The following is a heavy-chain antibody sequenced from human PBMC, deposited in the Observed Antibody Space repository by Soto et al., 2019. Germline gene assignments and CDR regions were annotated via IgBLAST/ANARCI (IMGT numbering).Heavy chain of an antibody. Sequence: ASVKVSCKASGYTFTGYYMHWVRQAPGQGLEWMGWINPNSGGTNYAQKFRGWVPMTRDTSTSTAYMELSRLRYDDTAVYYCARGGGDYYYYYMDFWGKGTTVTVSS. CDR3: ARGGGDYYYYYMDF. CDR2: INPNSGGT. J-gene: IGHJ6*03. CDR1: GYTFTGYY. V-gene: IGHV1-2*04. D-gene: IGHD2-15*01.